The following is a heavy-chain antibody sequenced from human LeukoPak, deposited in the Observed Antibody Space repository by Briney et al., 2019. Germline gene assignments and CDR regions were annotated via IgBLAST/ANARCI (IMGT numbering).Heavy chain of an antibody. J-gene: IGHJ3*02. CDR1: GFTFSDYY. CDR2: ISSSGSTI. V-gene: IGHV3-11*01. D-gene: IGHD5-18*01. CDR3: AILQLWPNDAFDI. Sequence: PGGSLRPSCAASGFTFSDYYMSWIRQAPGKGLEWVSYISSSGSTIYYADSVKGRFTISRDNAKNSLYLQMNSLRAEDTAVYYCAILQLWPNDAFDIWGQGTMVTVSS.